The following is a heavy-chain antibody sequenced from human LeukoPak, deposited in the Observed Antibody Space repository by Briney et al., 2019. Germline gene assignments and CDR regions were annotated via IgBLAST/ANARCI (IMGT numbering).Heavy chain of an antibody. CDR2: ISSSSSYI. V-gene: IGHV3-21*01. CDR3: ARKSGYSGYDSLYFDY. Sequence: SGGSLRLSCAASGFTFSIYSMNWVRQAPGKGLEWVSSISSSSSYIYYGDSVKGRFTISRDNAKNSLYLQMNSLRAEDTAVYYCARKSGYSGYDSLYFDYWGQGTLVTVSS. CDR1: GFTFSIYS. J-gene: IGHJ4*02. D-gene: IGHD5-12*01.